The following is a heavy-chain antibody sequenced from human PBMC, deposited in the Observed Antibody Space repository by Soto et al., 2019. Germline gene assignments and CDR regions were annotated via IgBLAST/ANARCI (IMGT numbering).Heavy chain of an antibody. J-gene: IGHJ4*02. D-gene: IGHD2-2*01. CDR2: MYHSGST. V-gene: IGHV4-30-2*01. CDR3: ARVPDY. CDR1: GGSISSGGYS. Sequence: PPETLSLTCAVSGGSISSGGYSWRWIRQPPGKGLEWIGYMYHSGSTYYNPSLKSRVTISIDRSKNQFSLKLISVTAADTAVYYCARVPDYWGQGILVTLSS.